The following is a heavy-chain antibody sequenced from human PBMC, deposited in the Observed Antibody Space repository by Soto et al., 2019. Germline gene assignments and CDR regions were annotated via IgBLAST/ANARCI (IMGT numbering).Heavy chain of an antibody. D-gene: IGHD2-2*01. J-gene: IGHJ4*02. V-gene: IGHV3-33*01. CDR1: GFTFSSYG. Sequence: QVQLVESGGGVVQPGRSLRLSCAASGFTFSSYGMHWVRQAPGKGLEWVAVIWYDGSNKYYADSVKGRFTISRDNSKNSLYLQMNSLTDEDTAVYYCARDYIDEIVGPAAPYFDYWGQGTLVTVSS. CDR3: ARDYIDEIVGPAAPYFDY. CDR2: IWYDGSNK.